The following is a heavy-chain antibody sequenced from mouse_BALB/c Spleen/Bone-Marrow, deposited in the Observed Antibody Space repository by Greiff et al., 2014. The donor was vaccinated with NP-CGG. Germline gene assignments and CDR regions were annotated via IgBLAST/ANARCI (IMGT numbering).Heavy chain of an antibody. Sequence: VQLKESGGGLVKPGGSLKLSCAASGFTFSSYAMSWVRQTPEKRLEWVASISSGGSTYYPDSVKGRFTISRDNVRNILYLQMSGLRSEDTAMYYCARVTDTFYYGSSYWYFDVWGAGTTVTVSS. V-gene: IGHV5-6-5*01. D-gene: IGHD1-1*01. CDR3: ARVTDTFYYGSSYWYFDV. CDR2: ISSGGST. J-gene: IGHJ1*01. CDR1: GFTFSSYA.